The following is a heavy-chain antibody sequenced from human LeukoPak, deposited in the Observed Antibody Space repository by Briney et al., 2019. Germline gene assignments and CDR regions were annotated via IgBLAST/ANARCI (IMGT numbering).Heavy chain of an antibody. V-gene: IGHV3-30*03. CDR2: ISYDGSNK. CDR1: GFTFSNYG. Sequence: PGRSLRLSCAASGFTFSNYGLHWVRQAPGKGLEWVTIISYDGSNKYYADSVKGRFTISRDNSKNTLYLQMNSLRAEDTAVYYCARDLGDYYDSSGYRVPSYFDYWGQGTLVTVSS. CDR3: ARDLGDYYDSSGYRVPSYFDY. J-gene: IGHJ4*02. D-gene: IGHD3-22*01.